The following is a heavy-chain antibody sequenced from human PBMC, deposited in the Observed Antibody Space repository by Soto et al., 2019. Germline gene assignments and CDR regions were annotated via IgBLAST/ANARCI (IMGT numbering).Heavy chain of an antibody. CDR2: IYYSGST. CDR1: GGSISSSSYY. Sequence: SETLSLTCTVSGGSISSSSYYWGWIRQPPGKGLEWIGSIYYSGSTYYNPSLKSRVTISVDTSKNQSSLKLSSVTAADTAVYYCARHMSYDSSGYYFYYFDYWGQGTLVTVPQ. CDR3: ARHMSYDSSGYYFYYFDY. D-gene: IGHD3-22*01. J-gene: IGHJ4*02. V-gene: IGHV4-39*01.